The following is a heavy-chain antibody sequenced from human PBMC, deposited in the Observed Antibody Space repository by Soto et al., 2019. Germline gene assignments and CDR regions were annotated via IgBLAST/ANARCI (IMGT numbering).Heavy chain of an antibody. CDR2: INPRSGKT. V-gene: IGHV1-46*03. D-gene: IGHD3-22*01. CDR3: ARGVGYSVSSGYPFDY. J-gene: IGHJ4*02. Sequence: VQLVQSGAEVKRPGASVKISCKASGDTLSTYYMHWARQAPGQGLEWMGIINPRSGKTNYPQKFQGRVTMTRDTSTTTVYMELSTLRSEDTAMYYCARGVGYSVSSGYPFDYWGQGTLVTVSS. CDR1: GDTLSTYY.